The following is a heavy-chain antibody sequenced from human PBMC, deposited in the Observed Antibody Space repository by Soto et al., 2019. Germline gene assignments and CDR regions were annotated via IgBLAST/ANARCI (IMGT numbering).Heavy chain of an antibody. Sequence: DVQVVESGGGLVEPGGSLRLSCAASGFNFSRSSMHWVRQAPGKGLEWVASISTSSNLIYYEDTVKGRFTVSRDNTKKSMYLQMISLRAEDTAIYYCARGMKTAVFYGMDVWGQGTTVTVSS. D-gene: IGHD2-2*01. J-gene: IGHJ6*02. V-gene: IGHV3-21*01. CDR3: ARGMKTAVFYGMDV. CDR2: ISTSSNLI. CDR1: GFNFSRSS.